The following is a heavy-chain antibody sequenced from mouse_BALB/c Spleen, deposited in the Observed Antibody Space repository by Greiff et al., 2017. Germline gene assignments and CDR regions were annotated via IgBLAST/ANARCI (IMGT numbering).Heavy chain of an antibody. J-gene: IGHJ4*01. CDR2: ISSGGSYT. CDR1: GFTFSSYA. D-gene: IGHD3-1*01. CDR3: ARTARATSAMDY. Sequence: DVKLVESGGGLVKPGGSLKLSCAASGFTFSSYAMSWVRQTPEKRLEWVATISSGGSYTYYPDSVKGRFTISRDNAKNTLYLQMSSLRSEDTAMYYCARTARATSAMDYWGQGTSVTVSS. V-gene: IGHV5-9-3*01.